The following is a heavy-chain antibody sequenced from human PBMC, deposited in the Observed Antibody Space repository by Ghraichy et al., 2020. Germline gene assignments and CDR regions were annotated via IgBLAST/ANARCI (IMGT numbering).Heavy chain of an antibody. D-gene: IGHD3-3*01. CDR2: INHSGST. CDR1: GGSFSGYY. J-gene: IGHJ5*02. CDR3: ARGDRYDFWSGYYTYNWFDP. V-gene: IGHV4-34*01. Sequence: SETLSLTCAVYGGSFSGYYWSWIRQPPGKGLEWIGEINHSGSTNYNPSLKSRVTISVDTSKNQFSLKLSSVTAADTAVYYCARGDRYDFWSGYYTYNWFDPWGQGTLVTVSS.